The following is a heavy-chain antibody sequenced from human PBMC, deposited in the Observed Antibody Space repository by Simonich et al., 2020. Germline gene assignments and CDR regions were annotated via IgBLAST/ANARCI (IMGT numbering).Heavy chain of an antibody. CDR2: INHSGST. CDR3: ARPLGIVWAFDI. D-gene: IGHD3-16*01. CDR1: GGSFSGYY. Sequence: QAQLQQWGAGLLKPSETLSLTCAVYGGSFSGYYWSWIRQPQGKGLEWIGEINHSGSTNYNPSLKSRVTISVDTSKNQFSLKLSSVTAADTAVYYCARPLGIVWAFDIWGQGTMVTVSS. J-gene: IGHJ3*02. V-gene: IGHV4-34*01.